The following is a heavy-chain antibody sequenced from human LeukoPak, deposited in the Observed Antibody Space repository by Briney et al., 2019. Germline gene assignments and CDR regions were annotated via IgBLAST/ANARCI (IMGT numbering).Heavy chain of an antibody. Sequence: ASVKVSCKTSGYTFRNYDITWVRQAPGQGLEWLGWISTYNGNPNPAQRLQGRLIMTTDASTSTAYMELRSLRSDDTGVYFCARVMGPPDYWGQGSLVTVSS. CDR3: ARVMGPPDY. J-gene: IGHJ4*02. CDR1: GYTFRNYD. CDR2: ISTYNGNP. V-gene: IGHV1-18*01. D-gene: IGHD2-8*01.